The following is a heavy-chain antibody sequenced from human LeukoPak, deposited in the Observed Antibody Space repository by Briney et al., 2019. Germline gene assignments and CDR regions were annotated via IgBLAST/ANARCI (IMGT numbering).Heavy chain of an antibody. D-gene: IGHD3-3*01. CDR1: GGSISSSSYY. Sequence: SETLSLTCTVSGGSISSSSYYWGWIRQPPGKGLEWIGSIHYSGSTYYNPSLKSRVTISVDTSKNQFSLKLSSVTAADTAVYYCARLRYYDFWSGYIYWGQGTLATVSS. CDR2: IHYSGST. CDR3: ARLRYYDFWSGYIY. V-gene: IGHV4-39*01. J-gene: IGHJ4*02.